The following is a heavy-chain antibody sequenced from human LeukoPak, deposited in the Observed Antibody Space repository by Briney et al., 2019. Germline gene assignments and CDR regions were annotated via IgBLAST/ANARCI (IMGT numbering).Heavy chain of an antibody. D-gene: IGHD3-3*01. V-gene: IGHV3-23*01. CDR3: AREPRWGFLRGMDD. CDR1: GFTFGTYD. CDR2: ISRGGAYT. J-gene: IGHJ6*02. Sequence: PGGSLRLSCAASGFTFGTYDMYWIRQAPGKGLECVSIISRGGAYTYYADSVKGRFTISRDDSRDTLYLQMNSLRAEDTAVYYCAREPRWGFLRGMDDWGQGTTVTVSS.